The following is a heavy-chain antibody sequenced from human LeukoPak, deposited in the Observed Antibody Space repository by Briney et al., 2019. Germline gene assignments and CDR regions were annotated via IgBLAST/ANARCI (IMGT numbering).Heavy chain of an antibody. J-gene: IGHJ4*02. V-gene: IGHV4-34*01. CDR2: INHSGST. Sequence: PSETLSLTCAVYGGSFSSYYWSWIRQPPGKGLEWIGEINHSGSTNYNPSLKSRVTISVDTSKKQFSLKMSSVTAADTAVYYCARVGPPNPYWGQGTLVTVSS. CDR1: GGSFSSYY. CDR3: ARVGPPNPY.